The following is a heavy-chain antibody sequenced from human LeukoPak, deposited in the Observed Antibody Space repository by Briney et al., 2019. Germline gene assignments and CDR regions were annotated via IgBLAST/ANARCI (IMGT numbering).Heavy chain of an antibody. J-gene: IGHJ4*02. CDR2: ISTSTDNT. Sequence: GGSLRLSCAASGFTFSSYAMSWVRQAPGKGLEWVSAISTSTDNTYHADSVRGRFTISRDNSKNTLYLQINSLRAEDTAVHYCANTMIRGVTSGYWGQGTLVTVSS. CDR1: GFTFSSYA. V-gene: IGHV3-23*01. CDR3: ANTMIRGVTSGY. D-gene: IGHD3-10*01.